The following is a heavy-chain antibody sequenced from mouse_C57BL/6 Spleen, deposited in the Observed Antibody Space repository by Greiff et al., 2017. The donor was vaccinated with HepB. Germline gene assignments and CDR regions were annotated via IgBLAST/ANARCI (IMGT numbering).Heavy chain of an antibody. CDR1: GYTFTSYW. CDR2: IYPGSGST. CDR3: ARRRVDYYGSSYNYAMDY. D-gene: IGHD1-1*01. Sequence: VQLQQPGAELVKPGASVKMSCKASGYTFTSYWITWVKQRPGQGLEWIGDIYPGSGSTNYNEKFKSKATLTVDTSSSTAYMQLSSLTSEDSAVYYCARRRVDYYGSSYNYAMDYWGQGTSVTVSS. V-gene: IGHV1-55*01. J-gene: IGHJ4*01.